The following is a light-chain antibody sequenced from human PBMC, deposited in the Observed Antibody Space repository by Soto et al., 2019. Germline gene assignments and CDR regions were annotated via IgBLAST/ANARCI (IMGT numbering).Light chain of an antibody. CDR2: EVT. CDR1: TSDIGYYNF. J-gene: IGLJ3*02. V-gene: IGLV2-14*01. Sequence: QSALAQPASVSGFPGQSITISCTGTTSDIGYYNFVSWYQHHPGKAPKLLIYEVTSRPSGVSDRFSASKSGNTASLTISGLQAEDEADYYCSSYTSRTTRVFGGGTQLTVL. CDR3: SSYTSRTTRV.